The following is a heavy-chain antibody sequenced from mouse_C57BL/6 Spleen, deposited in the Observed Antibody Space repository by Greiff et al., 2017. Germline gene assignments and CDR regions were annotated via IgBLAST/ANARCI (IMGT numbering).Heavy chain of an antibody. V-gene: IGHV1-69*01. Sequence: QVQLQQPGAELVMPGASVKLSCKASGYTFTSYWMHWVKQRPGQGLEWIGEIDPSDSYTNYNQKFKGKSTLTVDKSSSTAYMQLSSLTSEDSAVYYCARGVYYDYDGWFADWGQGTLVTVSA. D-gene: IGHD2-4*01. CDR3: ARGVYYDYDGWFAD. CDR2: IDPSDSYT. CDR1: GYTFTSYW. J-gene: IGHJ3*01.